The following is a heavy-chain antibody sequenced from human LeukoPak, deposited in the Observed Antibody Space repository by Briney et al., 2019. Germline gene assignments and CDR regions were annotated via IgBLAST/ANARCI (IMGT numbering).Heavy chain of an antibody. CDR2: IYYSGST. D-gene: IGHD3-22*01. CDR1: GGSTSSYY. V-gene: IGHV4-59*01. CDR3: ARGDYYDSSGYYPYYYGMDV. Sequence: PSETLSLTCTVSGGSTSSYYWSWIRQPPGKGLEWIGYIYYSGSTNYNPSLKSRVTISVDTSKNQFSLKLSSVTAADTAVYYCARGDYYDSSGYYPYYYGMDVWGQGTTVTVSS. J-gene: IGHJ6*02.